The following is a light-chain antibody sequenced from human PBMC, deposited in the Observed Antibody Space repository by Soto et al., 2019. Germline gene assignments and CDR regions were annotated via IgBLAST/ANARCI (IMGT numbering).Light chain of an antibody. Sequence: QSVLTQPPSVSGAPRQKVTISCSGSSSNIGAGYDVQWYQQLPGTAPKLLIYANNNRPSGVPDRFSASKSGASASLAIAGLQADDEADYYCQTWDSGLSCPYRFGTGTKLTVL. CDR3: QTWDSGLSCPYR. CDR2: ANN. J-gene: IGLJ1*01. CDR1: SSNIGAGYD. V-gene: IGLV1-40*01.